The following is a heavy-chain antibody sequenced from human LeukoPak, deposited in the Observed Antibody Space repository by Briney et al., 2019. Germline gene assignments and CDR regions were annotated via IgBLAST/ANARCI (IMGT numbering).Heavy chain of an antibody. D-gene: IGHD2-2*01. CDR1: GGSFSGYY. Sequence: SETRSLTCAVYGGSFSGYYWSWIRQPPGKGLEWIGEINHSGSTNYNPSLKSRVTISVDTSKNQFSLKLSSVTAADTAVYYCARGRYCSSTSCYGGYYYYYYGMDVWGKGTTVTVSS. CDR2: INHSGST. CDR3: ARGRYCSSTSCYGGYYYYYYGMDV. J-gene: IGHJ6*04. V-gene: IGHV4-34*01.